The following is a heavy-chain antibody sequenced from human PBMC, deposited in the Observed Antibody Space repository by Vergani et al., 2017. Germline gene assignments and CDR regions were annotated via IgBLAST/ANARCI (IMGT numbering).Heavy chain of an antibody. J-gene: IGHJ4*02. CDR2: IYYSGNT. V-gene: IGHV4-39*01. CDR3: ARLRANYYDSSGYSDY. Sequence: QLQLQESGPGLVKPSETLSLTCTVSGGSISSSSYYWGWIRQPPGKGLEWIGCIYYSGNTYYNPSLKSRVTISVDTSKNQFSLKLSSVTAADTAVYYCARLRANYYDSSGYSDYWGQGTLVTVSS. D-gene: IGHD3-22*01. CDR1: GGSISSSSYY.